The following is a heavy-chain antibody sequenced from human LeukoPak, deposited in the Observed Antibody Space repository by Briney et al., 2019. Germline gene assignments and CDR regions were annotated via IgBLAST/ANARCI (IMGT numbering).Heavy chain of an antibody. CDR1: GFTFDDYA. CDR2: MSGYECST. CDR3: AKDVGMANYYYYYMDV. V-gene: IGHV3-43*02. J-gene: IGHJ6*03. D-gene: IGHD5-24*01. Sequence: GGPLRLPCAASGFTFDDYAMHWVRQAPGKGLEWVSHMSGYECSTYYAVSVKGIFTISRDNSKNSLYLQMNSLRTEDTALYYCAKDVGMANYYYYYMDVWGKGTTVTVSS.